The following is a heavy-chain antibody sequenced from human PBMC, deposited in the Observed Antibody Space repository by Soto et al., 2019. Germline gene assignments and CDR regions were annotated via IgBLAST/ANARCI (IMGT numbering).Heavy chain of an antibody. Sequence: GGSLRLSCAASGFTFTTYAMSWVRQAPGKGLEWVSAISGSGDRTYYADSMKGRFTISRDNSKNTVYLQMNSLRGEDTALYYCVKEKYNNGFFDYWGQGTPVTVSS. J-gene: IGHJ4*02. CDR3: VKEKYNNGFFDY. CDR2: ISGSGDRT. D-gene: IGHD6-19*01. CDR1: GFTFTTYA. V-gene: IGHV3-23*01.